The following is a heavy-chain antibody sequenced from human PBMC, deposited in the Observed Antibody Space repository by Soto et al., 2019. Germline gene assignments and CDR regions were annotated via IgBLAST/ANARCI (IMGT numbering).Heavy chain of an antibody. D-gene: IGHD3-10*01. CDR1: RFTFSSYE. Sequence: EVQLVESGGGLVQPGGSLRLSCAASRFTFSSYEMNWVRQAPGKGLEWVSYISSSGSTIYYAGSVKGRFTISRDNAKNSLYLQMNSLRAEDTAVYYCAGPMVRETAFGWGQGTLVTVSS. V-gene: IGHV3-48*03. J-gene: IGHJ4*02. CDR2: ISSSGSTI. CDR3: AGPMVRETAFG.